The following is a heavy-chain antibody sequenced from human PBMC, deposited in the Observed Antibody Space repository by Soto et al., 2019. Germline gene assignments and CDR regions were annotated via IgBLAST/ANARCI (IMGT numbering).Heavy chain of an antibody. Sequence: SETLSLTCTVSGGSISSGGYYWSWIRQHPGKGLEWIGYIYYSGSTYYNPSLKSRVTISVDTSKNQFSLKLSSVTAADTAVYYCASGSGGYHFWSGYLDYYYGMDVWGQGTTVTVSS. CDR3: ASGSGGYHFWSGYLDYYYGMDV. V-gene: IGHV4-31*03. D-gene: IGHD3-3*01. CDR2: IYYSGST. CDR1: GGSISSGGYY. J-gene: IGHJ6*02.